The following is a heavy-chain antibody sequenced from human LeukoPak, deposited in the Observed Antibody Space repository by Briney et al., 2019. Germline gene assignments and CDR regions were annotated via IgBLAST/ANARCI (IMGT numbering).Heavy chain of an antibody. D-gene: IGHD1-26*01. CDR1: GFPFNDYA. Sequence: PGRSLRLSCTVSGFPFNDYAIHWVRQAPGKGLEWVAVTSADERIKIYNDSVRGRFTISRDNSKNTQYLQMNSLRVEDTAVYYCARDPVLGAPDYLDYWGRGTLVSVSS. CDR3: ARDPVLGAPDYLDY. CDR2: TSADERIK. J-gene: IGHJ4*02. V-gene: IGHV3-30*04.